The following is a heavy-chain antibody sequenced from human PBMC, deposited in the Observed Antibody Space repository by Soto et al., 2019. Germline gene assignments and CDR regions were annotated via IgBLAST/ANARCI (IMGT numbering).Heavy chain of an antibody. J-gene: IGHJ4*02. CDR1: GGSFSGYY. Sequence: ETLSLTCAVYGGSFSGYYWSWIRQPPGKGLEWVSSISSSSSYIYYADSVKGRFTISRDNAKNSLYLQMNSLRAEDTAVYYCARRGGSSSWPLDYWGQGTLVTVSS. D-gene: IGHD6-13*01. CDR2: ISSSSSYI. V-gene: IGHV3-21*01. CDR3: ARRGGSSSWPLDY.